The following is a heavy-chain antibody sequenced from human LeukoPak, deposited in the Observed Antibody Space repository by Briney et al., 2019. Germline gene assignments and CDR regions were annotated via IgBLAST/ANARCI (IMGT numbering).Heavy chain of an antibody. D-gene: IGHD5-24*01. Sequence: GGSLRLSCAASGFTLSSYAMHWVRQAPGKGPEYVSAISSNWGSTYYANSVKGSFTISRDNSKNTLYLQLGSLRAEDMAVYYCARGRWLHSFDYWGQGTLVTVSS. J-gene: IGHJ4*02. CDR2: ISSNWGST. CDR1: GFTLSSYA. CDR3: ARGRWLHSFDY. V-gene: IGHV3-64*01.